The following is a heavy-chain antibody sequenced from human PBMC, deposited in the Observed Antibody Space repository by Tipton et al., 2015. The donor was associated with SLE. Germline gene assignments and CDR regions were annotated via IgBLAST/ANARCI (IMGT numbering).Heavy chain of an antibody. CDR1: GDSISSSSYY. J-gene: IGHJ4*02. Sequence: TLSLTCTVSGDSISSSSYYWGWIRQPPGKGLEWIGTFYYSGNTYLNPSLKSRVTISVDTSKNQFSLRLSSVTAADTAVYYCARDYYDSRGYTLFDYWGQGALVTVSS. CDR3: ARDYYDSRGYTLFDY. CDR2: FYYSGNT. D-gene: IGHD3-22*01. V-gene: IGHV4-39*07.